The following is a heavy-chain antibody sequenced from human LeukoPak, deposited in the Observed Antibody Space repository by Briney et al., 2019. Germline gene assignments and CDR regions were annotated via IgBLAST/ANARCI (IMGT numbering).Heavy chain of an antibody. V-gene: IGHV1-8*01. CDR2: MNPNSGNT. J-gene: IGHJ4*02. CDR1: GYTFTSYD. D-gene: IGHD3-3*01. Sequence: GASVKASCKASGYTFTSYDINWVRQATGQGLEWMGWMNPNSGNTGYAQKFQGRVTMTRNTSISTAYMELSSLRSEDTAVYYCARGAFGWSVQCFDYWGQGTLVTVSS. CDR3: ARGAFGWSVQCFDY.